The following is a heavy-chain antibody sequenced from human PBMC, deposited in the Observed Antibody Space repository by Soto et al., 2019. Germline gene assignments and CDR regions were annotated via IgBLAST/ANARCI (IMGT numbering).Heavy chain of an antibody. V-gene: IGHV4-34*01. CDR1: GGSFSGYY. J-gene: IGHJ4*02. CDR3: ARTTTVTTSAFDY. Sequence: PSETLSLTCAVYGGSFSGYYWSWIRQPPGKGLEWIGEINHSGSTNYNPSLKSRVTISVDTSKNQFSLKLSSVTAADTAVYYCARTTTVTTSAFDYWGQGTLVT. CDR2: INHSGST. D-gene: IGHD4-17*01.